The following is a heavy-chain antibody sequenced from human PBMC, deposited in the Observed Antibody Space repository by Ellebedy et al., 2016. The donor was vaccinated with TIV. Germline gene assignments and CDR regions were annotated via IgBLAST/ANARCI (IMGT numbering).Heavy chain of an antibody. Sequence: MPSETLSLTCAVYGGSFSGYYWSWIRQPPGKGLEWSREINHSGSTNYNPSLKSRVTISVDTSKNQFSLKLSSVTAADTAVYYCARGGRQWLARGAFDIWGQGTMVTVSS. CDR1: GGSFSGYY. J-gene: IGHJ3*02. CDR2: INHSGST. V-gene: IGHV4-34*01. CDR3: ARGGRQWLARGAFDI. D-gene: IGHD6-19*01.